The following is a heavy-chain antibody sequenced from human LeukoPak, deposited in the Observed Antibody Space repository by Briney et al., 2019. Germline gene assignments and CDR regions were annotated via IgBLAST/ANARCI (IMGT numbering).Heavy chain of an antibody. CDR1: GGSISSGSYY. CDR2: IYTSGST. J-gene: IGHJ4*02. Sequence: SETLSLTCTVSGGSISSGSYYWSWNRQPAGKGLEWIGRIYTSGSTNYNPSLKSRVTISVDTSKNQFSLKLSSVTAADTAVYYCAKDWGWELWRNGRDGDIDYWGQGTLVTVSS. CDR3: AKDWGWELWRNGRDGDIDY. V-gene: IGHV4-61*02. D-gene: IGHD1-26*01.